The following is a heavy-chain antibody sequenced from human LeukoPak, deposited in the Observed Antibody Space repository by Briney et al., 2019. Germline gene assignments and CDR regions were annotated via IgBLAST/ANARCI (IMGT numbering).Heavy chain of an antibody. Sequence: SETLSLTCTVSGGSISSSSYYWGWIRQPPGKELEWIGSIYYSGSTYYNPSLKSRVTISVDTSKNQFSLKLSSVTAADTAVYYCASRSNYRSYYFHYWGQGTLVTVSS. CDR2: IYYSGST. J-gene: IGHJ4*02. CDR1: GGSISSSSYY. V-gene: IGHV4-39*01. CDR3: ASRSNYRSYYFHY. D-gene: IGHD4-11*01.